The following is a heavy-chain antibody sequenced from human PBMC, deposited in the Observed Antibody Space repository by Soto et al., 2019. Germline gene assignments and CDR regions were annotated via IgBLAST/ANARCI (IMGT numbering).Heavy chain of an antibody. V-gene: IGHV3-33*01. CDR2: IWYDGSNK. CDR3: ARDRAWGSYRYTAFDI. Sequence: QVQLVESGGGVVQPGRSLRLSCAASGFTFSSYGMHWVRQAPGKGLEWVAVIWYDGSNKYYADSVKGRFTISRDNSKNTLDMQMNSLRAEDTAVYYCARDRAWGSYRYTAFDIWGQGTMVTVSS. CDR1: GFTFSSYG. J-gene: IGHJ3*02. D-gene: IGHD3-16*02.